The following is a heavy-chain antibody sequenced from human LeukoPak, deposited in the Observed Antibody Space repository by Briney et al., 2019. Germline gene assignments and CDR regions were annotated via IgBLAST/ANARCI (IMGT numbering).Heavy chain of an antibody. J-gene: IGHJ5*02. V-gene: IGHV4-59*08. CDR2: FYNSGST. CDR1: GGSISNYY. CDR3: AGALRWLAHDL. D-gene: IGHD4-23*01. Sequence: SETLSLTCTVSGGSISNYYWSWIRQPPGKGLEWIGSFYNSGSTKHNPSLKSRVTISADTSKNQFSLKLTSATAADTAVYYCAGALRWLAHDLWGQGTLVTVSS.